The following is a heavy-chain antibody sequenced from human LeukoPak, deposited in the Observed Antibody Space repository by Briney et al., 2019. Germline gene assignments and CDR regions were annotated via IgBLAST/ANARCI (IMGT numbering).Heavy chain of an antibody. CDR2: IYSSGST. Sequence: SETLSLTCNVSGGSIRGYYWSWIRQPPGKGLEWIGYIYSSGSTNYNPSLKSRVTMSVDTSKNQFSLKVSSVTAADTAVYYCARAGSRRLELRNFDWSKHHIDNWGQGTLVTVSS. CDR1: GGSIRGYY. J-gene: IGHJ4*02. D-gene: IGHD3-9*01. CDR3: ARAGSRRLELRNFDWSKHHIDN. V-gene: IGHV4-59*01.